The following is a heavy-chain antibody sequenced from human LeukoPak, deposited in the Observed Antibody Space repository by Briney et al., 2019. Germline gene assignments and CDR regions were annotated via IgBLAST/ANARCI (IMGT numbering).Heavy chain of an antibody. CDR1: GFTFSSYG. Sequence: PGGSLRLSCAASGFTFSSYGMYWVRQARGKGPEWVAFIRNGGSNENYVDTVKGRFTISRDNSKNTLYLHMNTLRPEDTGIYYCAKVGSKRATAGNDAFDVWGQGTMVTVSS. D-gene: IGHD6-13*01. CDR3: AKVGSKRATAGNDAFDV. CDR2: IRNGGSNE. J-gene: IGHJ3*01. V-gene: IGHV3-30*02.